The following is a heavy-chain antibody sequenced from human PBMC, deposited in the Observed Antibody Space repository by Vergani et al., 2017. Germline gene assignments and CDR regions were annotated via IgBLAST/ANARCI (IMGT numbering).Heavy chain of an antibody. V-gene: IGHV5-51*01. CDR3: ARREMRYSSFSGNGDY. CDR2: IYPGDSDT. D-gene: IGHD6-19*01. J-gene: IGHJ4*02. Sequence: EVQLVQSGAEVKKPGESLKISCKGSGYSFSSYWIGRVRQMPGKGLEWMGIIYPGDSDTKYSPSFQGQVTISADTSISPAYLQWSSLKAADTAMYYCARREMRYSSFSGNGDYWGQGTLVTVSS. CDR1: GYSFSSYW.